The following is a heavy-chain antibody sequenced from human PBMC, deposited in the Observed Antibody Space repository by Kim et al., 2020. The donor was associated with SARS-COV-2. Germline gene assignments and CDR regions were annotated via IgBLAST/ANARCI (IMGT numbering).Heavy chain of an antibody. V-gene: IGHV4-30-2*01. CDR1: GGSISSGGYS. CDR2: IYHSGST. J-gene: IGHJ2*01. D-gene: IGHD4-17*01. CDR3: ARDHGDYAWYFDL. Sequence: SETLSLTCAVSGGSISSGGYSWSWIRQPPGKGLEWIGYIYHSGSTYYNPSLKSRVTISVDRSKNQFSLKLSSVTAADTAVYYCARDHGDYAWYFDLWGRGTLVTVSS.